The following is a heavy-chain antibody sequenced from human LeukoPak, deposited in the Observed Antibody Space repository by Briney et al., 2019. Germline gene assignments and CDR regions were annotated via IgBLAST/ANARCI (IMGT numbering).Heavy chain of an antibody. J-gene: IGHJ4*02. CDR2: ISAYNGNT. CDR1: GYTFTSYG. D-gene: IGHD5-18*01. V-gene: IGHV1-18*04. CDR3: ARDVDTAMVDY. Sequence: ASAKVSCKASGYTFTSYGISCVRQSTGQALEWMGWISAYNGNTNYAQKLQGRVTMTTDTSTSTAYMELRSLRSDDTAVYYCARDVDTAMVDYWGQGTLVTVSS.